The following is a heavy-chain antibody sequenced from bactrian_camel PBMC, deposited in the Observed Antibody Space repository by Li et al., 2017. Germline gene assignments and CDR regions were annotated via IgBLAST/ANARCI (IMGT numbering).Heavy chain of an antibody. D-gene: IGHD5*01. Sequence: HVQLVESGGGSVQAGGSLRLSCLLSGYYYSSTCVAWFRQAPGKEREGVASLSTDGQTTYAASVQGRFAISLDVAKNTLYLQMNSLRPEDTAMYYCAASLGKAYCHAAFFLSRQRPNFGYMGQGTQVTVS. CDR2: LSTDGQT. J-gene: IGHJ4*01. V-gene: IGHV3S53*01. CDR1: GYYYSSTC.